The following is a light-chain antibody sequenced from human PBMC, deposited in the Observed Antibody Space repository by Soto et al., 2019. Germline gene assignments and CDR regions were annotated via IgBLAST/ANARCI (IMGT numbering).Light chain of an antibody. CDR3: SSYTTGNTRQIV. CDR1: SSDVGGYNY. Sequence: ALTQPASVSGSPGQSITISCTGTSSDVGGYNYVSWYQQHPGKAPKFMIYDVSNRPSGFSNRFSGSKSGNTASLTISGLQAEDEADYYCSSYTTGNTRQIVFGTGTKVTVL. J-gene: IGLJ1*01. CDR2: DVS. V-gene: IGLV2-14*01.